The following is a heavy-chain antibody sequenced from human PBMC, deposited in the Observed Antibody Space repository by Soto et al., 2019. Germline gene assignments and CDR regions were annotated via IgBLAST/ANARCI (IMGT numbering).Heavy chain of an antibody. J-gene: IGHJ6*03. CDR3: ARGLILWFGELSRRGGYYYYMDV. D-gene: IGHD3-10*01. CDR2: INDSGDI. CDR1: GGSFSGHQ. V-gene: IGHV4-34*01. Sequence: QVQLQQWGAGLLKPSETLSLTCTVYGGSFSGHQWSWIRQTPGKGLEWIGGINDSGDINNSPSLKWRVTILVDSPKKQISLRLSSVTAADTAVYYCARGLILWFGELSRRGGYYYYMDVWGKGTTVTVSS.